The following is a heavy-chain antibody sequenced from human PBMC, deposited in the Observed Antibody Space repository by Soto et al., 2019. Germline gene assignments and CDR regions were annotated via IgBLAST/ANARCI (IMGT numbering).Heavy chain of an antibody. CDR3: ARGPYCSRPDGYAEDAFEV. D-gene: IGHD2-2*01. Sequence: GGSLRLSCVASELTFSSHAMSWVRQAPGKGLEWVSGISGVGESTYYADSVKGRFTISRDNSKNTLYVRMNSLRADDTAVYYCARGPYCSRPDGYAEDAFEVWGQGTMVTVSS. J-gene: IGHJ3*01. V-gene: IGHV3-23*01. CDR2: ISGVGEST. CDR1: ELTFSSHA.